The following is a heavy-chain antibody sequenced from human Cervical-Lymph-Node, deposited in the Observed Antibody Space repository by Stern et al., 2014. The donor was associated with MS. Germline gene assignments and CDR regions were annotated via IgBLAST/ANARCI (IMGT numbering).Heavy chain of an antibody. J-gene: IGHJ4*02. CDR1: GFTFSSYW. CDR3: VSGMTTVAY. V-gene: IGHV3-74*02. Sequence: EVQLVESEGGIVQPGGSLRISCAASGFTFSSYWMHWVRQAPGKGLEWVSRISHDGSSTSYADSVKGRFTISRDNAKNTLYLQMNSLRAEDTAVYYCVSGMTTVAYWGQGTLVIVSS. D-gene: IGHD4-11*01. CDR2: ISHDGSST.